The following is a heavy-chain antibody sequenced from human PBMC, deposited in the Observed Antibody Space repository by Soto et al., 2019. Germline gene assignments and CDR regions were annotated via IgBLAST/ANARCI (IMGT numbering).Heavy chain of an antibody. J-gene: IGHJ3*02. CDR1: TDSFNDYY. D-gene: IGHD5-18*01. V-gene: IGHV4-59*13. CDR3: ARDVGIHDAFDI. Sequence: QVRLHESGPGLVKPSETLSLTCTVSTDSFNDYYWSWIRQPPGKGLEWIGSIYHTGNTNYNPSLESRVSISVDXXKXXFXLSLSSVTAADTAVYYCARDVGIHDAFDIWGQGTLVTVSS. CDR2: IYHTGNT.